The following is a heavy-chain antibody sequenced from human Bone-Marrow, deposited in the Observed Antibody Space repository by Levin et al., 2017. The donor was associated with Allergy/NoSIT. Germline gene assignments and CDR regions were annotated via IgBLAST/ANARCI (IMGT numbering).Heavy chain of an antibody. CDR3: AKGLVLRFLEWLLSKGGRTYFDY. Sequence: GGSLRLSCAASGFTFSSYAMSWVRQAPGKGLEWVSAISGSGGSTYYADSVKGRFTISRDNSKNTLYLQMNSLRAEDTAVYYCAKGLVLRFLEWLLSKGGRTYFDYWGQGTLVTVSS. CDR1: GFTFSSYA. CDR2: ISGSGGST. D-gene: IGHD3-3*01. V-gene: IGHV3-23*01. J-gene: IGHJ4*02.